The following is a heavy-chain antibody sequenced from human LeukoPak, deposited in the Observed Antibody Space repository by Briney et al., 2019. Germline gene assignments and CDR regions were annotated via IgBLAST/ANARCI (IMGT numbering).Heavy chain of an antibody. CDR1: GFTFSNHG. CDR2: ISDDGSNK. CDR3: AKDSGVIAGHWYFDL. J-gene: IGHJ2*01. V-gene: IGHV3-30*18. D-gene: IGHD3-10*01. Sequence: GRSLRLSCTASGFTFSNHGMHWVRQAPGKGLDWVAIISDDGSNKYYADSVQGRVTISRDNSKNTLYLQVSSLRDEDTAVYYCAKDSGVIAGHWYFDLWGRGTLVSVSS.